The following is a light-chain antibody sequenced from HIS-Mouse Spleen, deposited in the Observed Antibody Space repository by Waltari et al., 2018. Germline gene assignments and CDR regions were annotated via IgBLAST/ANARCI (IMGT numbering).Light chain of an antibody. CDR1: SSNIGSNY. V-gene: IGLV1-47*01. J-gene: IGLJ3*02. CDR2: RNN. CDR3: AAWDDSLSGPV. Sequence: QSVLTQPPSASGTPGQRVTISCSGRSSNIGSNYVYWYQQLPGTAPKLRIYRNNRRPAGVPDRFSGSKSGPSASLAISGLRSEDEADYYCAAWDDSLSGPVFGGGTKLTVL.